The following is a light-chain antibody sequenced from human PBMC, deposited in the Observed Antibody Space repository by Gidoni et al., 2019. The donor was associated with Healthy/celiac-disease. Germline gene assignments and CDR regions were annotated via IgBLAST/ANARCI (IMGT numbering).Light chain of an antibody. Sequence: PATLSLSPGERATRSCRASQSVSSYLAWYQQKPGQAPRLLIYDASNRATGIPARFSGSGSGTDFTLTISSLEPEDFAVYYCQQRSNWPLTFGGGTKVEIK. V-gene: IGKV3-11*01. CDR1: QSVSSY. CDR3: QQRSNWPLT. J-gene: IGKJ4*01. CDR2: DAS.